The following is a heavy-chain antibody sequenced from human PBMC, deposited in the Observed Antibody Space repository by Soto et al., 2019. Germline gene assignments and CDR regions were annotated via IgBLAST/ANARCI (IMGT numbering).Heavy chain of an antibody. J-gene: IGHJ5*02. D-gene: IGHD1-1*01. CDR3: ARDPENWNDRNWFDP. Sequence: SVKVSCKASGGTFSSYAISWVRQAPGQGLEWMGGIIPIFGTANYAQKFQGRVTITADESTGTAYMELSSLRSEDTAVYYCARDPENWNDRNWFDPWGQGTLVTVSS. CDR2: IIPIFGTA. CDR1: GGTFSSYA. V-gene: IGHV1-69*13.